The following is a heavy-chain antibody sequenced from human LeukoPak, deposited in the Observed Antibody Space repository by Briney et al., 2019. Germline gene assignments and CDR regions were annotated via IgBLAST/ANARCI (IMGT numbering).Heavy chain of an antibody. CDR1: GFTFSSYG. D-gene: IGHD2-2*01. J-gene: IGHJ6*02. CDR3: AKGDYCSSTSCYLNGYYYGMDV. Sequence: QAGGSLRLSCAASGFTFSSYGMHWVRQAPGKGLEWVAVISYDGSNKYYADSVKGRFTISRDNSKNTLYLQMNSLRAEDTAVYYCAKGDYCSSTSCYLNGYYYGMDVWGQGTTVTVSS. V-gene: IGHV3-30*18. CDR2: ISYDGSNK.